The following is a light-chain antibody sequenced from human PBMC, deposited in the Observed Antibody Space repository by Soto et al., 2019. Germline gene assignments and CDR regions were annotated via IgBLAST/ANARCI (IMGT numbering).Light chain of an antibody. CDR2: AAS. V-gene: IGKV1-39*01. J-gene: IGKJ3*01. CDR1: QSISSY. CDR3: QQSYSTPFT. Sequence: DIQMTQSPSSLSASVGDRVTITCRARQSISSYLNWYQQKPGKAPKLLIYAASSLQGGVPSRFSGSGSGTDFTLTISSLQPEDFATYYCQQSYSTPFTFGPGTKVDIK.